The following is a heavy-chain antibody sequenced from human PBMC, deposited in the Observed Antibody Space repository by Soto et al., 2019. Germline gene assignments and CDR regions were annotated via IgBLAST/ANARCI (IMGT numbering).Heavy chain of an antibody. V-gene: IGHV1-46*01. CDR1: GYTFTSYY. CDR3: ARGGGGKDIGVHAFDI. Sequence: ASVKVSCKASGYTFTSYYMHWVRQAPGQGLEWMGIINPSGGSTSYAQKFQGRVTMTRDTSTSTVYMELSSLRSEDTAVYYCARGGGGKDIGVHAFDIWGQGTMVTVSS. J-gene: IGHJ3*02. D-gene: IGHD3-3*01. CDR2: INPSGGST.